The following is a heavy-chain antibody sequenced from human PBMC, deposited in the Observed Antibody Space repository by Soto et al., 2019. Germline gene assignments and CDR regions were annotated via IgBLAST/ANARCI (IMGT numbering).Heavy chain of an antibody. V-gene: IGHV3-23*01. CDR3: AKVRASSVRGSYPDAFDI. CDR2: ISGSGGST. Sequence: GGSLGLSCAASGFTFSSYAMSWVRQAPGKGLEWVSAISGSGGSTYYADSVKGRFTISRDNSKNTLYLQMNSLRAGDTAVYYCAKVRASSVRGSYPDAFDIWGQGTMVTVSS. J-gene: IGHJ3*02. D-gene: IGHD3-16*01. CDR1: GFTFSSYA.